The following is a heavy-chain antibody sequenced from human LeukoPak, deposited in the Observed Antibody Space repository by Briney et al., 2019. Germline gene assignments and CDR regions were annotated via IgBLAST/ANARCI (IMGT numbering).Heavy chain of an antibody. Sequence: GASVTVSCKASGYTFTSYGISWVRQAPGQGLEWMGWISAYNGNTNYAQKLQGRVTMTTDASTSTAYMELRSLRSDDTAVYYCAGLTATGGMDVWGQGTTATVSS. D-gene: IGHD5-18*01. CDR2: ISAYNGNT. J-gene: IGHJ6*02. CDR1: GYTFTSYG. CDR3: AGLTATGGMDV. V-gene: IGHV1-18*01.